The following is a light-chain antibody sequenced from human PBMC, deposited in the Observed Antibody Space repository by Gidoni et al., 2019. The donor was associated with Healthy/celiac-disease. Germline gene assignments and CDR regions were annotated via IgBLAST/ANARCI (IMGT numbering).Light chain of an antibody. V-gene: IGKV3D-15*03. CDR3: QQYNNWPRGT. CDR2: GAS. Sequence: EIVMTQSPATLSVSPGERATLSCRASQGVSSNLAWYQPDPGQAPRLLIYGASLRATGIPARFSGSGSGTEFTLTISILQSEDFAVYYCQQYNNWPRGTFGQGTRLEIK. J-gene: IGKJ5*01. CDR1: QGVSSN.